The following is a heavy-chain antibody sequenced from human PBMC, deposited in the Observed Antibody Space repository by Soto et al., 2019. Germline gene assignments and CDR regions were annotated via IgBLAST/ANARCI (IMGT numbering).Heavy chain of an antibody. CDR3: ARDSKRGYSGYDKLDY. CDR1: DGSISSYY. V-gene: IGHV4-59*01. J-gene: IGHJ4*02. Sequence: QVQLQESGPGLVKPAETLSLTCTVSDGSISSYYWAWIRRPPGKGLEWLGYIYYIGSTNYNPSLKSRVTIAVDTSKNQSTLQLSSVTAADTAVDYCARDSKRGYSGYDKLDYWGQGTLVTVSS. D-gene: IGHD5-12*01. CDR2: IYYIGST.